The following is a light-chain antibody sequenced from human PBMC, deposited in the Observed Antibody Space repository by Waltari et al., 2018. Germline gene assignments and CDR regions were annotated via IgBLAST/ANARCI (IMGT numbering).Light chain of an antibody. J-gene: IGKJ2*01. CDR1: QGIRNY. CDR3: QQYISYPRT. Sequence: DIQMTQSPSSLSAPVGDRVTISCRASQGIRNYLTWYQQRPGKAPKSLIYDASILQSGVPSRFSGSGSGTDFTLTISSLQSEDFATYYCQQYISYPRTFGQGTKLEIK. CDR2: DAS. V-gene: IGKV1-16*01.